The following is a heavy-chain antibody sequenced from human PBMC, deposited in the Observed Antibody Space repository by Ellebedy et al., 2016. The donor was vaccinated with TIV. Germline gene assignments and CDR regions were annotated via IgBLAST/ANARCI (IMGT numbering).Heavy chain of an antibody. V-gene: IGHV1-69*13. CDR3: AREYGGNPFDY. D-gene: IGHD4-23*01. J-gene: IGHJ4*02. CDR1: GGTFSSSS. CDR2: IIPIFGTA. Sequence: SVKVSXXASGGTFSSSSINWVRQAPGQGLECMGWIIPIFGTANYAQKFQGRVTITADESTSTAYMELSSLRSEDTAVYYCAREYGGNPFDYWGQGTLVTVSS.